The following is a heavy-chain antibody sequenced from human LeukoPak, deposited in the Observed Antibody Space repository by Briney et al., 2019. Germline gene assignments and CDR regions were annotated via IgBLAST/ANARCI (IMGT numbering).Heavy chain of an antibody. V-gene: IGHV3-21*01. J-gene: IGHJ4*02. CDR2: ISSSNNYI. CDR1: DFTFSRYT. CDR3: ARDYDSSGYFDY. D-gene: IGHD3-22*01. Sequence: PGGSLRLSCAASDFTFSRYTMNWVRQAPGKGLEWVSSISSSNNYIYYADSVKGRFTISRDNAKNSLYLQMNSLRAEDTAIYYCARDYDSSGYFDYWGQGTLVTVSS.